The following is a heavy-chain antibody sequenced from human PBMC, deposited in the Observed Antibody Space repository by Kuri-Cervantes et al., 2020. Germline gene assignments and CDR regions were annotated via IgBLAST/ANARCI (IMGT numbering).Heavy chain of an antibody. CDR3: ARGYSYADY. V-gene: IGHV3-30*03. CDR1: GFTFDDYA. CDR2: ISYDGSNK. Sequence: GESLKISCAASGFTFDDYAMHWVRQAPGKGLEWVAVISYDGSNKYYADSVKGRFTISRDNSKNTLYLQMNSLRAEDTAVYYCARGYSYADYWGQGTLVTVSS. J-gene: IGHJ4*02. D-gene: IGHD5-18*01.